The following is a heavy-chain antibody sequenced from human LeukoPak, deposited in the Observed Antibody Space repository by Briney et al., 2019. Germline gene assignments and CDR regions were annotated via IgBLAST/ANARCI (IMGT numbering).Heavy chain of an antibody. J-gene: IGHJ5*02. CDR2: ISYDGSNK. CDR3: AKDSGIVVVVAAAGWFDP. V-gene: IGHV3-30*18. D-gene: IGHD2-15*01. CDR1: GFTFSSYG. Sequence: QPGRSLRLSCAASGFTFSSYGMHWVRQAPGKGLEWVAVISYDGSNKYYADSVKGRFTISRDNSKNTLYLQMNSLRAEDTAVYYCAKDSGIVVVVAAAGWFDPWGQGTLVTVSS.